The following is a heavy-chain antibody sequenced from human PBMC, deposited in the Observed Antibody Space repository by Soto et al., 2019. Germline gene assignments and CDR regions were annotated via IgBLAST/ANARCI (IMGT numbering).Heavy chain of an antibody. V-gene: IGHV3-23*01. CDR1: GFTFSGYA. CDR2: FSGSCGST. D-gene: IGHD3-10*01. Sequence: GGSLRLSCAASGFTFSGYAMSWVRQAPGKGLEWVSAFSGSCGSTYYADSVKGRFTISRDNSNNTLYLQMNSLRVEDTAVYYCAKGLYGSGSLKYFDYWGQGTLVTVSS. CDR3: AKGLYGSGSLKYFDY. J-gene: IGHJ4*02.